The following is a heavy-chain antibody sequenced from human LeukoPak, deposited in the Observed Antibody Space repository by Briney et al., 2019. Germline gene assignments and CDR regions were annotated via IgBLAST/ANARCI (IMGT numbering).Heavy chain of an antibody. CDR1: GFTFDDYA. V-gene: IGHV3-9*01. D-gene: IGHD3-10*01. CDR3: ARGATMVRGVLDY. J-gene: IGHJ4*02. Sequence: PGRSLRLSCAASGFTFDDYAMHWVRQAPGKGLEWVSGISWNSGSIGYADSVKGRFTISRDNAKNSLYLQMNSLRAEDTAVYYCARGATMVRGVLDYWGQGPLVTVSS. CDR2: ISWNSGSI.